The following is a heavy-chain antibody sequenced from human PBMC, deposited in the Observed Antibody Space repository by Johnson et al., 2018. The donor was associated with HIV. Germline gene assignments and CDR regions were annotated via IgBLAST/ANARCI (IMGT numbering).Heavy chain of an antibody. CDR3: AREGIGHSSSWFRYAFDI. D-gene: IGHD6-13*01. CDR2: ISSSGSTI. CDR1: GFTFSSYG. Sequence: MLLVESGGGVVQPGRSLRLSCAASGFTFSSYGMHWVRQAPGKGLEWVSYISSSGSTIYYADSVKGRFTISRDNSKNTLYLQMNSLRAEDTAVYYCAREGIGHSSSWFRYAFDIWGQGTMVTVSS. J-gene: IGHJ3*02. V-gene: IGHV3-48*01.